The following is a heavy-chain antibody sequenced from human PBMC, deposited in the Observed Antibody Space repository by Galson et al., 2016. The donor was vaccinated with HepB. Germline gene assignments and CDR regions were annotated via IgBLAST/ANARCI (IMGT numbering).Heavy chain of an antibody. CDR3: AKEATATTGAKTKRVWYFDL. CDR2: INTVGSII. Sequence: SLRLSCASSGFTFSRYWMHWVRQAPGEGLVWVSRINTVGSIINYADSVKGRFTISRDDATNSLYLQMNSLRDEDTAVYYCAKEATATTGAKTKRVWYFDLWGRGTLVTVSS. CDR1: GFTFSRYW. J-gene: IGHJ2*01. V-gene: IGHV3-74*01. D-gene: IGHD1-7*01.